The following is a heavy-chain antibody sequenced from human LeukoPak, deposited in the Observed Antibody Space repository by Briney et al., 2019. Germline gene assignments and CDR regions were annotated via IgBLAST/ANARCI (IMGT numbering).Heavy chain of an antibody. V-gene: IGHV3-48*01. Sequence: GGSLRLSCAASGFTFSSYGMNWVRQAPGKGLEWVSYINTSSSAIYYADSVKGRFTISRDNAKNSLYLQMDSLRAEDTAVYYCARAYCSSTSCFEWGQGTLVTVSS. J-gene: IGHJ4*02. D-gene: IGHD2-2*01. CDR3: ARAYCSSTSCFE. CDR1: GFTFSSYG. CDR2: INTSSSAI.